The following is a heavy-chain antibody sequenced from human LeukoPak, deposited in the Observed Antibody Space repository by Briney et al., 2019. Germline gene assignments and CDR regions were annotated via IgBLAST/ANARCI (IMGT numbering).Heavy chain of an antibody. CDR1: GFTFSSYW. J-gene: IGHJ6*03. V-gene: IGHV3-74*01. CDR2: VNSDGTGT. CDR3: IRTLIVATSPYMDV. Sequence: QPGGSLRLSCAASGFTFSSYWMHWVRQAPGKGLVWVPRVNSDGTGTTYADSVEGRFTISRDNAKNTVYLQMHSLRAEDTAIYYCIRTLIVATSPYMDVWGKGTTVTVSS. D-gene: IGHD5-12*01.